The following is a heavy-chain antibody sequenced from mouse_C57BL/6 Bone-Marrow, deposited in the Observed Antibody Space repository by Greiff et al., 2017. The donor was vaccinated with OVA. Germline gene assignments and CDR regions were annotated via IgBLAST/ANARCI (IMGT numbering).Heavy chain of an antibody. CDR2: IWPGGGT. CDR1: GFSLTSYA. CDR3: ARRDSSGHGFAY. V-gene: IGHV2-9-1*01. Sequence: VQLQQSGPGLVAPSQSLSITCTVSGFSLTSYAISWVRQPPGKGLEWLGVIWPGGGTNYNSALKSRLSISKDNSKSQVFLKMNSLQTDDTARYYCARRDSSGHGFAYWGQGTLVTVSA. J-gene: IGHJ3*01. D-gene: IGHD3-2*02.